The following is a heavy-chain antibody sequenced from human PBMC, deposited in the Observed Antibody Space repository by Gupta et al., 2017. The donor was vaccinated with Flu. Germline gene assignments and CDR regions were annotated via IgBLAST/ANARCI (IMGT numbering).Heavy chain of an antibody. D-gene: IGHD3-22*01. Sequence: QVQLVESGGGVVKPGSSLRLSCAVSGFTFCSYGMHWVRQAPDKGLEWVAVISHDGSDKYYADSVKGRFTISRDNPKNTLYLQMNSLRLEDTAVYYCARDDRSYYYDTSGSRWGQGTLVTVSS. CDR2: ISHDGSDK. CDR1: GFTFCSYG. V-gene: IGHV3-30*03. J-gene: IGHJ4*02. CDR3: ARDDRSYYYDTSGSR.